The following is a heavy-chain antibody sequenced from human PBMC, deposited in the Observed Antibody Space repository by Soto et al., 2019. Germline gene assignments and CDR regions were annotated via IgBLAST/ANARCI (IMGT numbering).Heavy chain of an antibody. D-gene: IGHD3-10*01. Sequence: QVQLVQSGAEVKRPGASVKVSCKASGYTFTSYGISWVRQAPGQGLEWMGWISAYNGNTNYAQKLQGRVTMTTDTSTSTAYMELRSLRSDDTAVYYCARTGFYYYGSGSPVAVDYWGQGTLVTVSS. CDR3: ARTGFYYYGSGSPVAVDY. V-gene: IGHV1-18*01. CDR2: ISAYNGNT. J-gene: IGHJ4*02. CDR1: GYTFTSYG.